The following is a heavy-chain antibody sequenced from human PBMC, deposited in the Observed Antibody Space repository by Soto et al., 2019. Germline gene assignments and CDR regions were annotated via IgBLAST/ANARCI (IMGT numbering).Heavy chain of an antibody. CDR2: TWYDGSNK. V-gene: IGHV3-33*01. CDR3: GRGGTDYGGNSDY. CDR1: GFTFSSYG. J-gene: IGHJ4*02. Sequence: QVQLVESGGGVVQPGRSLRLSCAASGFTFSSYGMHWVRQAPGKGLEWVAVTWYDGSNKYYADSVKGRFTISRDNSKNTLYLQMNSLRAEDTAVYYCGRGGTDYGGNSDYWGQGTLVTVSS. D-gene: IGHD4-17*01.